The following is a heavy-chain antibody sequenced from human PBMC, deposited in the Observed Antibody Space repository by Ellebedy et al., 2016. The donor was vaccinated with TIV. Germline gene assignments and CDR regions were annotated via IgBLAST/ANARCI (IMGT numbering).Heavy chain of an antibody. J-gene: IGHJ3*02. D-gene: IGHD3-10*01. Sequence: PGGSLRLSCEASGLTISNSWMSWVRLAPGKGLEWVANIKPDGSQQAYVASVRGRFTITRDNAKNSLYLQMNSLRAEDTALYYCATLDYYGGGRRAFDNWGQGTMVTVSS. CDR1: GLTISNSW. CDR3: ATLDYYGGGRRAFDN. V-gene: IGHV3-7*01. CDR2: IKPDGSQQ.